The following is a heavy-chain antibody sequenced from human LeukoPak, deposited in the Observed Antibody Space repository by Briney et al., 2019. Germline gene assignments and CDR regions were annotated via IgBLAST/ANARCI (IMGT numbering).Heavy chain of an antibody. D-gene: IGHD1-14*01. CDR3: VTSWPDSGSGL. CDR2: IYYSGST. J-gene: IGHJ5*02. V-gene: IGHV4-39*01. Sequence: TSETLSLTCTVSGDSISSSNYYYYYWGWIRQPPGKGLEWIGSIYYSGSTYYNPSLRSRLTISVDTSKNQFSLNLNSVTAADTAVYYCVTSWPDSGSGLWGQGTLVTVSS. CDR1: GDSISSSNYYYYY.